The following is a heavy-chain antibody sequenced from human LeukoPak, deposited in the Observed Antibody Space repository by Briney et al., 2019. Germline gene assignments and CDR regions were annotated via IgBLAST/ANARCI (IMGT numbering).Heavy chain of an antibody. J-gene: IGHJ4*02. CDR1: GFTFDDYA. Sequence: GGSLRLSCAASGFTFDDYAMHWVRQGPGKGLEWVSGISWNSGSIAYADSVKGRFTTSRDNAKNSLYLQVDSLRAEDTALYYCAKGLSMVRGLDYWGQGTLVTVSS. CDR3: AKGLSMVRGLDY. V-gene: IGHV3-9*01. D-gene: IGHD3-10*01. CDR2: ISWNSGSI.